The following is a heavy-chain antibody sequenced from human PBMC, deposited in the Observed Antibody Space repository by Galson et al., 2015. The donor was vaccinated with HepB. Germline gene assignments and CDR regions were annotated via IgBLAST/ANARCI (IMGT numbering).Heavy chain of an antibody. J-gene: IGHJ5*02. CDR3: AREKPGITYSSGWGWFDP. CDR2: IYTSGCT. D-gene: IGHD6-19*01. CDR1: GGSISSYY. V-gene: IGHV4-4*07. Sequence: SETLSLTCTVSGGSISSYYWSWIRQPAGKGLEWIGRIYTSGCTNYNPSLKSRVTMSVDTSKNQFSLKLSSVTAADTAVYYCAREKPGITYSSGWGWFDPWGQGTLVTVSS.